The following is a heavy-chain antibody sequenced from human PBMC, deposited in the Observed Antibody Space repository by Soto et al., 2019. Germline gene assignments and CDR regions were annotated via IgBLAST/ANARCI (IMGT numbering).Heavy chain of an antibody. CDR2: ISGSGGST. J-gene: IGHJ4*02. Sequence: GGSLRLSCAASGFTFSSYAMSWVRQAPGKGLEWVSAISGSGGSTYYADSVKGRFTISRDNSKNTLYLQMNSLRAEDTAVYYCAKDFGMVRGVIILPFEYWGQGTLVTVSS. CDR3: AKDFGMVRGVIILPFEY. D-gene: IGHD3-10*01. CDR1: GFTFSSYA. V-gene: IGHV3-23*01.